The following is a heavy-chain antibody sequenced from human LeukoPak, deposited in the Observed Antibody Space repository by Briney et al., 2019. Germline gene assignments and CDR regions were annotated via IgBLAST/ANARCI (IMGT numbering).Heavy chain of an antibody. J-gene: IGHJ6*03. V-gene: IGHV4-59*01. Sequence: PSETLSLTCTVSGGSISSYYWSWIRQPPGKGLEWIGYIYYSGSTNYNPSLKSRVTISVDTSKNQFSLKLSSVTAADTAVYYCAREIYDFWSGLSRGAYYYYMDVWGKGTTVTVSS. CDR1: GGSISSYY. CDR2: IYYSGST. D-gene: IGHD3-3*01. CDR3: AREIYDFWSGLSRGAYYYYMDV.